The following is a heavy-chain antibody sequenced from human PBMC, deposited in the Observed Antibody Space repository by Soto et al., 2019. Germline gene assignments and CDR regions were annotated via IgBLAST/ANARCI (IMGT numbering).Heavy chain of an antibody. CDR2: IIPIFGTA. D-gene: IGHD4-17*01. Sequence: SVKVSCKASGGTFSSYAISWVRQAPGQGLEWMGGIIPIFGTANYAQKFQGRVTITRDTSASTACMELSSLRSEDTAVYYCARSDGPLGDYWGQGTLVTVSS. CDR3: ARSDGPLGDY. V-gene: IGHV1-69*05. CDR1: GGTFSSYA. J-gene: IGHJ4*02.